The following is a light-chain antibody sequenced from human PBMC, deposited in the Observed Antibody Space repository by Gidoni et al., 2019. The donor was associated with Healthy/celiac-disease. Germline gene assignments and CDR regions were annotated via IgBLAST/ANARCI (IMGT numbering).Light chain of an antibody. CDR1: QSISSY. J-gene: IGKJ1*01. Sequence: DIQMTKSPSSLSASVGDRVTITCRASQSISSYLNWYQQKPGKAPKLLIYAASSLQSGVPSRFSGSGSGTDFTLTISSLQPEDFATYYCQQSYSTPRMWTFGQGTKVEIK. CDR2: AAS. V-gene: IGKV1-39*01. CDR3: QQSYSTPRMWT.